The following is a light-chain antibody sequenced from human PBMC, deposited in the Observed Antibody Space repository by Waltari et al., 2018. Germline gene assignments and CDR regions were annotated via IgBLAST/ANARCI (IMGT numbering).Light chain of an antibody. Sequence: QLVLTQSPSASASLGASVKLTCTLSSGHSSNIIAWVQRQPEKGPRGLMSVNSDGSHTKGDEIPDRFSGSSSGAERYLTISSLQSEDEADYYCQTGGHGTWVFGGGTRLTVL. V-gene: IGLV4-69*01. CDR2: VNSDGSH. J-gene: IGLJ3*02. CDR3: QTGGHGTWV. CDR1: SGHSSNI.